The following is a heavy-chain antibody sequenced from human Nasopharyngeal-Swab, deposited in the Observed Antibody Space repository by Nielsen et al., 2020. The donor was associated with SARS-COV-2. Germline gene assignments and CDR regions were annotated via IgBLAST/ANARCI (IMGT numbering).Heavy chain of an antibody. CDR2: ISYDGSNT. D-gene: IGHD5-12*01. Sequence: GESLKITCAASAFNFSSYAMHWVRQAPGKGLEWLVVISYDGSNTYYADSVKGRFTITRDNSKNTLYLQMNSLRAEDTAVYYPWRGVATIPHWGQGTLVTVSS. J-gene: IGHJ4*02. CDR3: WRGVATIPH. V-gene: IGHV3-30-3*01. CDR1: AFNFSSYA.